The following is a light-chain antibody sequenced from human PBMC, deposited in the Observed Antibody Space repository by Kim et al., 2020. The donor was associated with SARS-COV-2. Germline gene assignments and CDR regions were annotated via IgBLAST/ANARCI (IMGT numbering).Light chain of an antibody. V-gene: IGLV3-1*01. CDR1: KLGDRY. J-gene: IGLJ2*01. Sequence: SYELTQPPSVSVSPGQTASITCSGDKLGDRYACWYQQRPGQSPVLVIYQDNKRPSGIPERFSGSNSGDTATLTISGTQTMDEADYYCQTWDSSTVLFDGGTQLTVL. CDR3: QTWDSSTVL. CDR2: QDN.